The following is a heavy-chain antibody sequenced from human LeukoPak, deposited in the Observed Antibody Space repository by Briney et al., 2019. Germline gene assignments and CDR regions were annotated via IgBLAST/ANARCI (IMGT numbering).Heavy chain of an antibody. V-gene: IGHV1-69*05. CDR1: GGTFSSYA. Sequence: ASVKVFCKASGGTFSSYAISWVRQAPGQGLEWMARIIPIFGTSDYAQKFQGRVTITTDESTSTDFMELSGLRSEDTAVYYCTEDHEGYFDYWGQGSLVTVSS. CDR2: IIPIFGTS. CDR3: TEDHEGYFDY. J-gene: IGHJ4*02.